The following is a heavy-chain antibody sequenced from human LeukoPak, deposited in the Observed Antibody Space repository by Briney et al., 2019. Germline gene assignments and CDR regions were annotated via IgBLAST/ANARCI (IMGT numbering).Heavy chain of an antibody. CDR2: INTNTGNP. J-gene: IGHJ4*02. CDR1: GYTLTELS. D-gene: IGHD3-22*01. V-gene: IGHV7-4-1*02. Sequence: ASVKVSCKVSGYTLTELSMHWVRQAPGQGLEWMGWINTNTGNPTYAQGFTGRFVFSLDTSVSTAYLQISSLKAEDTAVYYCARERRGNYYYDSSLLDYWGQGTLVTVSS. CDR3: ARERRGNYYYDSSLLDY.